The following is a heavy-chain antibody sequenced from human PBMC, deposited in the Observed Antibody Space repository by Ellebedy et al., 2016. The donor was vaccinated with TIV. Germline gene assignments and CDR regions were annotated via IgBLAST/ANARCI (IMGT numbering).Heavy chain of an antibody. CDR3: ARRGRGPVGFDY. CDR2: ISYDGSNT. J-gene: IGHJ4*02. CDR1: GFTFSSYG. V-gene: IGHV3-33*05. Sequence: GGSLRLXXAASGFTFSSYGMHWVRQAPGEGLEWVAVISYDGSNTYYADSVKGRFTISRDNSKDTLYLQMNSLRVEDTAVYYCARRGRGPVGFDYWGQGTLVTVSS. D-gene: IGHD3-10*01.